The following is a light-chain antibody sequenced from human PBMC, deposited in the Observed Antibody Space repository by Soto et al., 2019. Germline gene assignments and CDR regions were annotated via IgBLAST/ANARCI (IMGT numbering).Light chain of an antibody. CDR1: QTISSW. V-gene: IGKV1-5*01. J-gene: IGKJ1*01. Sequence: IQMTQSPSTLSGSVGDRVTITCRASQTISSWLAWYQQKPGKAPKIMIYAASSLQGGVPSRFSGSGSGTEFTLTISSLQPEDAATYYCQRYNSAPRAFGQGTKVDIK. CDR2: AAS. CDR3: QRYNSAPRA.